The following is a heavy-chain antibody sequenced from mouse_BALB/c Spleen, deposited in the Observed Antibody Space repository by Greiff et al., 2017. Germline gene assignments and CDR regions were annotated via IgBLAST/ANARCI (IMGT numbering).Heavy chain of an antibody. J-gene: IGHJ2*01. Sequence: VQLQQPGAELVMPGASVKMSCKASGYTFTDYWMHWVKQRPGQGLEWIGAIDTSDSYTSYNQKFKGKATLTVDESSSTAYMQLSSLTSEDSAVYYCARWGNYYFDYWGQGTTLTVSS. D-gene: IGHD2-1*01. CDR3: ARWGNYYFDY. CDR1: GYTFTDYW. CDR2: IDTSDSYT. V-gene: IGHV1-69*01.